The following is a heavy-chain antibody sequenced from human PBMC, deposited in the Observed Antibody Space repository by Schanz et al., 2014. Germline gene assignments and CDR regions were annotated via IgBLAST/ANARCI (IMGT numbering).Heavy chain of an antibody. J-gene: IGHJ4*02. CDR1: GFTFSIYG. D-gene: IGHD2-15*01. V-gene: IGHV3-23*04. Sequence: EVRLVESGGGLVQPGGSLRLSCAASGFTFSIYGMSWVRQAPGKGLEWVSRMIGSGSSVFYADSVKGRFTISRDNSRNTVYLQMSSLRAEDTAVYYCVKDDRGDVVVVAANYWGQGAQVIVSS. CDR2: MIGSGSSV. CDR3: VKDDRGDVVVVAANY.